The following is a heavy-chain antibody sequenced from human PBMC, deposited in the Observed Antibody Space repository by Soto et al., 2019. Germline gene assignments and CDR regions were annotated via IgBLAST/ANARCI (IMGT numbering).Heavy chain of an antibody. CDR1: GFTFSDYY. V-gene: IGHV3-11*01. CDR3: ARAYSDAFDI. J-gene: IGHJ3*02. D-gene: IGHD2-15*01. Sequence: PGGSLRLSCVASGFTFSDYYMTWIRQAPGKGLEWVAYISSSGSGIYYPDSVKGRFTISRDNAKNSLYLQMSSLRAEDSAVYYCARAYSDAFDIWGQGTMVTVS. CDR2: ISSSGSGI.